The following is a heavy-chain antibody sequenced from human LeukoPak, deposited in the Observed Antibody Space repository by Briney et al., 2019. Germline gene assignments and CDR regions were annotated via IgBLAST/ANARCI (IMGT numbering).Heavy chain of an antibody. CDR1: GGTFSSYA. CDR2: IIPIFGTA. CDR3: VRAIDHFADY. J-gene: IGHJ4*02. V-gene: IGHV1-69*13. D-gene: IGHD3-3*02. Sequence: GASVKVSCKASGGTFSSYAISWVRQAPGQGLEWMGGIIPIFGTANYAQKFKGRVTITADESTSTAYMELSSLRSEDTAVYYCVRAIDHFADYWGQGTLVTVSS.